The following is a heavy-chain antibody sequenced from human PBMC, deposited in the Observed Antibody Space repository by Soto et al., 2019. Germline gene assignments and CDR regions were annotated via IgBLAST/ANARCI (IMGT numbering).Heavy chain of an antibody. Sequence: EVQVVESGGGLIQPGGSLRLSCAVSGFTVTIKYMSWVRQAPGKGLEWVSVIYSGGTIYYADSVKGRFTISRDTSKNTLYLQMNSLRGEDTAVYYCHGYGYWGQRTLVTVSS. CDR3: HGYGY. D-gene: IGHD5-12*01. V-gene: IGHV3-53*01. CDR1: GFTVTIKY. CDR2: IYSGGTI. J-gene: IGHJ4*02.